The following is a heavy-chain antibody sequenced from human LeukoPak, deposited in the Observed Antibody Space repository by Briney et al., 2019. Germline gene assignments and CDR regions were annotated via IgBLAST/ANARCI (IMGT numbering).Heavy chain of an antibody. CDR2: IYHSGST. V-gene: IGHV4-38-2*02. Sequence: SESLSLTCTVSGYSLSSGYYWGWIRQPPGKGLEWIGSIYHSGSTYYNPSLKSRVTISVDTSKNQFSLKLSSVTAADTAVYYCARAPGYCSSTSWYIWFDPWGQGTLVTVSS. CDR1: GYSLSSGYY. CDR3: ARAPGYCSSTSWYIWFDP. J-gene: IGHJ5*02. D-gene: IGHD2-2*02.